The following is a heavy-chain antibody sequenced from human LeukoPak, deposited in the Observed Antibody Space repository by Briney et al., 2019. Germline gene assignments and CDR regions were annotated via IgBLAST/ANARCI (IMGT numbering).Heavy chain of an antibody. CDR1: GFTFSSYW. CDR3: ARAPYCIGGSCRFDY. V-gene: IGHV3-7*03. J-gene: IGHJ4*02. Sequence: GGSLRLSCAASGFTFSSYWMSWVRQAPGKGLEWVANIKQDGSEKYYVNSVKGRFTISRDNAKNSLYLQMNSLRAEDTAVYYCARAPYCIGGSCRFDYWGQGTLVTVSS. D-gene: IGHD2-15*01. CDR2: IKQDGSEK.